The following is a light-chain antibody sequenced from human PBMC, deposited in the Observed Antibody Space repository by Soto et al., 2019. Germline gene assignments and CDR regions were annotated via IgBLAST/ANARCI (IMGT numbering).Light chain of an antibody. CDR3: QQLNSYN. Sequence: IQLPQSPSSLSASVGDRVTITCRASQGISSYLAWYQQNPGKAPKLLIYAASSLLSGVPSRFTGSGSGTEFTLTISSLQPEDFATYYCQQLNSYNFGGGTKVEIK. CDR2: AAS. V-gene: IGKV1-9*01. CDR1: QGISSY. J-gene: IGKJ4*01.